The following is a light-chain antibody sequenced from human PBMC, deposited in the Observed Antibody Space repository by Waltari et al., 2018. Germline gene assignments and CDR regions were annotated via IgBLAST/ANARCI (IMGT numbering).Light chain of an antibody. J-gene: IGLJ3*02. V-gene: IGLV4-69*01. CDR2: VNSDGSH. CDR1: SGHSSNI. CDR3: ETGGHGTWV. Sequence: QLVLTQSPSASASLGASVTLTCTLSSGHSSNIIAWLQQRPEGGPRYLMKVNSDGSHSKGDDIPDRFSGSSSGAERYLTISSLQSEDEADYYCETGGHGTWVFGGGTKLTVL.